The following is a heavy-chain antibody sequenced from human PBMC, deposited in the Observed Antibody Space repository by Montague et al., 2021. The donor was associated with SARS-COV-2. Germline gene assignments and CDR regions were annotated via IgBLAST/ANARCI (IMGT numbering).Heavy chain of an antibody. J-gene: IGHJ3*01. CDR2: IYFNGHS. CDR3: AKEQEVVRAARTLVAFDL. Sequence: SETLSLTCTVSRGSISGRSNYWGWVRQTPGKGLEWIGSIYFNGHSYYNPSLKNRASISLDTSKNQYYLKLNSVAAADTAVYYCAKEQEVVRAARTLVAFDLWGQGTMVTVSS. CDR1: RGSISGRSNY. D-gene: IGHD2-2*01. V-gene: IGHV4-39*02.